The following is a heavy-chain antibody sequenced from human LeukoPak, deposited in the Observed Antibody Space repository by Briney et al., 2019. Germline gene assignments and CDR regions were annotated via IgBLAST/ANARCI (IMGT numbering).Heavy chain of an antibody. Sequence: GGSLGLSCAASGFTFSNFDIHWVCQASGKGLEWVGRIKTRHESNDIAYAASAKGRFTISRDDSKNTAFLQMDSLKTEDTAVYYCARRDCNNFKCFSFDYWGQGILVTVSS. D-gene: IGHD2-21*01. CDR1: GFTFSNFD. CDR2: IKTRHESNDI. CDR3: ARRDCNNFKCFSFDY. J-gene: IGHJ4*02. V-gene: IGHV3-73*01.